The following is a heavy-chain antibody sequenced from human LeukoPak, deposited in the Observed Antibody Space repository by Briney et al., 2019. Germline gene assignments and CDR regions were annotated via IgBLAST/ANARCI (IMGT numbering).Heavy chain of an antibody. CDR2: ISSDADAI. CDR3: ARVSTVTPRF. CDR1: GFILSSYN. J-gene: IGHJ4*02. V-gene: IGHV3-48*01. Sequence: GGSLRLSCAASGFILSSYNMNWVRQAPGKGLEWVSFISSDADAIYYADSVKGRFTISRDSAKNSLYLQMNSLRAEDTAVHYCARVSTVTPRFWGQGTLVTVSS. D-gene: IGHD4-17*01.